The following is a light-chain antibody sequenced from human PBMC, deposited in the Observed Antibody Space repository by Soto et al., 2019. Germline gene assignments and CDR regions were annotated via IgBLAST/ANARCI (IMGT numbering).Light chain of an antibody. CDR2: GAS. Sequence: EIVMTQSPATLSVSPGERGTLSCRASQSFSSNLAWYQQKPGQAPRLLIYGASSRATGIPARFSGSGSGTEFTLTISSLQSEDFAVNYCQQYNNWPWTFGQGTKVEIK. J-gene: IGKJ1*01. V-gene: IGKV3-15*01. CDR1: QSFSSN. CDR3: QQYNNWPWT.